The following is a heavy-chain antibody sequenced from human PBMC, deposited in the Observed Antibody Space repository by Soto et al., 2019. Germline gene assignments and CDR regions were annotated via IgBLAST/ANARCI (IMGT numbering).Heavy chain of an antibody. Sequence: GGSLRLSCAASGFTVSSNYMSWVRKAPGKGLERVSVIYSGGSTYYADSMKGRFTISRDNSKNTLYLQMNSLRAEDTAVYYCARARDWLYYYYYYMDVWGKGTTVTVSS. CDR1: GFTVSSNY. CDR3: ARARDWLYYYYYYMDV. J-gene: IGHJ6*03. D-gene: IGHD3-9*01. V-gene: IGHV3-66*01. CDR2: IYSGGST.